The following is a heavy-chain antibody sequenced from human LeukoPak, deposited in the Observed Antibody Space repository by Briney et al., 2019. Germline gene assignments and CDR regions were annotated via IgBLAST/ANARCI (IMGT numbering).Heavy chain of an antibody. J-gene: IGHJ4*02. CDR2: VYDSGST. Sequence: SETLSLTCTVSGCSINNYYWSWIRQPPGKGLEWIGYVYDSGSTNYNPSLKSRVTISIDTSTNQFSLKMTSVTASDTALYYCARHGGSYSFDYWGQGTLVTVSS. CDR3: ARHGGSYSFDY. CDR1: GCSINNYY. D-gene: IGHD1-26*01. V-gene: IGHV4-59*08.